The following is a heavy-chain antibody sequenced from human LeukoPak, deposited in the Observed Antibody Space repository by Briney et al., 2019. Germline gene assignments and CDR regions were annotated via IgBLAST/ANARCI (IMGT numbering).Heavy chain of an antibody. D-gene: IGHD4-11*01. V-gene: IGHV4-34*01. CDR2: INHSGST. CDR3: ASTTPHSRRPHETLSDP. CDR1: GGSFSGYY. Sequence: SETLSLTCAVYGGSFSGYYWSWIRQPPGKGLEWIGEINHSGSTNYNPPLRSRVTISVDTSKNQFSLKLSSVTAADTAVYYCASTTPHSRRPHETLSDPWGQGTLVTVSS. J-gene: IGHJ5*02.